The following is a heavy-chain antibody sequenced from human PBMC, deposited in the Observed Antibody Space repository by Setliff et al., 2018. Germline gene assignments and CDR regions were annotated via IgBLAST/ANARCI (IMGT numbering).Heavy chain of an antibody. CDR3: TRAYSGNHDY. CDR1: GGSISSSNYY. V-gene: IGHV4-39*07. Sequence: PSETLSLTCTVSGGSISSSNYYWGWIRQPPGKGLEWVGTIYQNGITYYNPSLKSRVTMSVDKSRNQFSLRLTSVTAADTAIYYCTRAYSGNHDYWGQGTLVTVSS. D-gene: IGHD1-26*01. CDR2: IYQNGIT. J-gene: IGHJ4*02.